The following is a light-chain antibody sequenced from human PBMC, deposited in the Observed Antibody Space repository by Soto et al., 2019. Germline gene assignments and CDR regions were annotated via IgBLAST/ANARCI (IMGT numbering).Light chain of an antibody. V-gene: IGKV3-11*01. CDR2: DAS. CDR1: QRITTY. CDR3: QQRSGWPLT. J-gene: IGKJ4*01. Sequence: EIVLTQSPATLSLSPGARAPLSCRASQRITTYLAWYQQKPGQAPRLLIYDASNRATGIPARFSGSGSGTDFTLTISSLEPEDFAFYYCQQRSGWPLTFGGGTKVDIK.